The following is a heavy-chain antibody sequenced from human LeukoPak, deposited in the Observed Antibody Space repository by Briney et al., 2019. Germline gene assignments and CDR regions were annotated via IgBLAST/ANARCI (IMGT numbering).Heavy chain of an antibody. J-gene: IGHJ3*02. CDR1: GGSISSSNW. Sequence: NTSETLSLTCAVSGGSISSSNWWSWVRQPPGKGLEWIGYIYYSGSTYYNPSLKSRVTISVDTSKNQFSLKLSSVTAADTAVYYCARWIQLWSGAFDIWGQGTMVTVSS. CDR3: ARWIQLWSGAFDI. CDR2: IYYSGST. V-gene: IGHV4-30-4*01. D-gene: IGHD5-18*01.